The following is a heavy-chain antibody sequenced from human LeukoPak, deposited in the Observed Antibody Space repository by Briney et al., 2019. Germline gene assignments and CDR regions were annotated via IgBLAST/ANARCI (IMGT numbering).Heavy chain of an antibody. J-gene: IGHJ4*02. Sequence: GGSLRLSCAASGFTFSSYAMSWVRQAPGNGLEWVSAISGSGGSTYYADSVKGRFTISRDNSKNTLYLQMNSLRGEDTAVYYCAKDRSGIAVAGSLIWGQGTLVTVSS. CDR2: ISGSGGST. D-gene: IGHD6-19*01. CDR1: GFTFSSYA. CDR3: AKDRSGIAVAGSLI. V-gene: IGHV3-23*01.